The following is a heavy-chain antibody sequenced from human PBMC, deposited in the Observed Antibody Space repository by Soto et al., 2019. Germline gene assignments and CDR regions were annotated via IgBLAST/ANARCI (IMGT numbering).Heavy chain of an antibody. CDR3: ARHDYKFPRFDY. V-gene: IGHV4-31*03. CDR2: IYYSGST. Sequence: PSETLSLTCTVSGGSISSGGYYWSWIRQHPGKGLEWIGYIYYSGSTYYNPSLKSRVTISVDTSKNQFSLKLSSVTAADTAVYYCARHDYKFPRFDYWGQGTLVTVSS. J-gene: IGHJ4*02. D-gene: IGHD4-4*01. CDR1: GGSISSGGYY.